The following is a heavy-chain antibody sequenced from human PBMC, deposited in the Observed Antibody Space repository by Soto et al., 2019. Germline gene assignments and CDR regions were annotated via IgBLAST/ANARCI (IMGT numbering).Heavy chain of an antibody. CDR2: IWYDGSNK. CDR1: EFTVSSNY. D-gene: IGHD5-18*01. J-gene: IGHJ6*02. CDR3: ARSRDGYSYGFYYYYGMDV. Sequence: PGGSLRLSCAAFEFTVSSNYMSRVRQTPDKRLEWVAVIWYDGSNKYYADSVKGRFTISRDNSKNTLYLQMNSLRAEDTAVYYCARSRDGYSYGFYYYYGMDVWGQGTTVIVSS. V-gene: IGHV3-33*08.